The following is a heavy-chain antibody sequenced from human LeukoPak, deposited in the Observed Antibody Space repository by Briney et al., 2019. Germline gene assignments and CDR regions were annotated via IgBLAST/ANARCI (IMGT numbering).Heavy chain of an antibody. CDR2: INSDGRST. Sequence: GGSLRLSCVASGFTFSSYWMHWVRQTPGKGLVWISRINSDGRSTSYADSVKGRFTISRDNAKNTLYLQMNSLRAEDTAVYYCARDNLITTTGVEFDCWGQGTLVTVS. J-gene: IGHJ4*02. D-gene: IGHD1-1*01. CDR3: ARDNLITTTGVEFDC. CDR1: GFTFSSYW. V-gene: IGHV3-74*01.